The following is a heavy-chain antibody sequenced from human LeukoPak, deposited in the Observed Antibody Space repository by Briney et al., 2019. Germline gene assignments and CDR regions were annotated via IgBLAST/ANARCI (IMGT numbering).Heavy chain of an antibody. Sequence: GGSLRLSCAASGFTFSSYAMSWVRQAPGKGLEWVSAISGSGGSTYYADSVKGRFTISRDNSKNTLYLQMNGLRAEGTAVYYCAKHLLGYCSGGSCYRRNWFDPWGQGTLVTVSS. CDR2: ISGSGGST. CDR3: AKHLLGYCSGGSCYRRNWFDP. CDR1: GFTFSSYA. V-gene: IGHV3-23*01. J-gene: IGHJ5*02. D-gene: IGHD2-15*01.